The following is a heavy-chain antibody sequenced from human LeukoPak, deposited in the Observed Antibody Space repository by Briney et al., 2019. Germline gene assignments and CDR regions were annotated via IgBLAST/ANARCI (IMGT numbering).Heavy chain of an antibody. CDR1: GGSISSSSYY. CDR3: ATSPPKLELIDC. Sequence: SETLSLTCTVSGGSISSSSYYWGWIRQPPGKGLEWIGSIYYSGSTYYNPSLKSRVTISVDTSKNQFSLKLSSVTAADTAVYYCATSPPKLELIDCWGQGTLVTVSS. D-gene: IGHD1-7*01. V-gene: IGHV4-39*01. CDR2: IYYSGST. J-gene: IGHJ4*02.